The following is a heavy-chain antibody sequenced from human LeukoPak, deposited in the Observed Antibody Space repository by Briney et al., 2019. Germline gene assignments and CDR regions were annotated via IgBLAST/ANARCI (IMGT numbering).Heavy chain of an antibody. Sequence: PGGSLRLSCAASGFTFSNYAMTWVRQAPGKGLDWVSAISGSGGTTYYADSVKGRFTISRDNSKSTLHLQMDSLRAEDTALYYCAKGLIDDWSALDDWGQGTLVTVSS. D-gene: IGHD3-9*01. CDR2: ISGSGGTT. J-gene: IGHJ4*02. CDR3: AKGLIDDWSALDD. V-gene: IGHV3-23*01. CDR1: GFTFSNYA.